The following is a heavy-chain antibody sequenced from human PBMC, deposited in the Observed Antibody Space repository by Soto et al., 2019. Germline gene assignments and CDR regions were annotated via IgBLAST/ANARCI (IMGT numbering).Heavy chain of an antibody. CDR3: ARVTDYFDTIGYSREYFQH. Sequence: GASVKVSCKASGYTFTSAAMHCFLQSSVHRPEWMGWINAGNGNTKYSQKLQGRVTITRDISASTVYMEMSSLRSEDTAVYFCARVTDYFDTIGYSREYFQHWGQGTPVTVSS. J-gene: IGHJ1*01. V-gene: IGHV1-3*01. CDR2: INAGNGNT. CDR1: GYTFTSAA. D-gene: IGHD3-22*01.